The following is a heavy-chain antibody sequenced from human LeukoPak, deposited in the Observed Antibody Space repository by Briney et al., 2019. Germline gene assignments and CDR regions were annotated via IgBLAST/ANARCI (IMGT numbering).Heavy chain of an antibody. CDR3: GRHQNRDGYNPRPFDY. V-gene: IGHV4-34*01. J-gene: IGHJ4*02. D-gene: IGHD5-24*01. CDR2: INHSGST. CDR1: GGSFSGYY. Sequence: PSETLSLTCAVYGGSFSGYYWSWIRQPPGKGLEWIGEINHSGSTNYNPSLKSRVTISVDTSKNQFSLKLSSVTAADTAVYYCGRHQNRDGYNPRPFDYWGQGILVTVSS.